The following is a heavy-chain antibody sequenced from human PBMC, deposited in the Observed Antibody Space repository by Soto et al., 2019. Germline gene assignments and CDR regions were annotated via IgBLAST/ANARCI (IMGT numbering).Heavy chain of an antibody. V-gene: IGHV4-61*01. J-gene: IGHJ4*02. CDR2: FYYTGST. D-gene: IGHD3-22*01. Sequence: SETLSLTCTVSGGSVSSGNYYWSWIRQPPGKGLEWLGYFYYTGSTNYNPSLKSRVTISIDASKNQFSLRLSSVTAADTAVYYCARSMYYSDASTYSPYDYWGQGTLVTVSS. CDR1: GGSVSSGNYY. CDR3: ARSMYYSDASTYSPYDY.